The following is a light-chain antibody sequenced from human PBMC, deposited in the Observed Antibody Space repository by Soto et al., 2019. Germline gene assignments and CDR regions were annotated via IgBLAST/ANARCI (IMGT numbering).Light chain of an antibody. Sequence: DIQMTQSPSSLSASVGDRVIITCRASQSISSWLAWYQQKPGKVPKLLIYAASTLKSGVPSRFSGSGSGTEFTLTISSLQPDDFATYYCQHYNSCSGTFGQGTKVELK. CDR1: QSISSW. V-gene: IGKV1-5*01. J-gene: IGKJ1*01. CDR2: AAS. CDR3: QHYNSCSGT.